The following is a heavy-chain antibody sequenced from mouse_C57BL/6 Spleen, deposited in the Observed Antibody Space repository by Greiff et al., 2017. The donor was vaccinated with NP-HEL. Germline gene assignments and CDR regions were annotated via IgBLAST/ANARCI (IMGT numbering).Heavy chain of an antibody. D-gene: IGHD6-2*01. Sequence: EVMLVESEGGLVQPGSSMKLSCTASGFTFSDYYMAWVRQVPEKGLEWVANINYDGSSTYYLDSLKSRFIISRDNAKNILYLQMSSLKSEDTDTYFCVKIWLSLYAMDYWGENNSVTVSS. V-gene: IGHV5-16*01. CDR3: VKIWLSLYAMDY. CDR1: GFTFSDYY. J-gene: IGHJ4*01. CDR2: INYDGSST.